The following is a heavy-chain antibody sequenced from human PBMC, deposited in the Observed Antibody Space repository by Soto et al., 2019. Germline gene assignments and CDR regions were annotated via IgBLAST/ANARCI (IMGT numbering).Heavy chain of an antibody. D-gene: IGHD5-18*01. Sequence: QVQLVQSGAEVKKPGASVKVSCKASGYTFTSYAMHWVRQAPGQRLEWMGWINAGNGNTKYSQKFQGRVTITRDTAASTAYMELSSLRSEATAVYYCALNFGYSYGSQYCVDYWGQGTLVTASP. CDR1: GYTFTSYA. V-gene: IGHV1-3*01. CDR3: ALNFGYSYGSQYCVDY. CDR2: INAGNGNT. J-gene: IGHJ4*02.